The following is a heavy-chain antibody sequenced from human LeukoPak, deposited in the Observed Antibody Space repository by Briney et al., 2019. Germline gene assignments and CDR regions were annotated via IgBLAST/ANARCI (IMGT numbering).Heavy chain of an antibody. CDR1: GGTFSSYA. J-gene: IGHJ3*02. CDR3: ARARRIPISRGGVNPGAFDI. Sequence: SVKVSCKASGGTFSSYAISWLRQAPGQGLEWMGGIIPIFGTANYAQKFQGRVTITTDESTSTAYMELSSLRSEDTAVYYCARARRIPISRGGVNPGAFDIWGQGTMVTVSS. V-gene: IGHV1-69*05. D-gene: IGHD3-3*01. CDR2: IIPIFGTA.